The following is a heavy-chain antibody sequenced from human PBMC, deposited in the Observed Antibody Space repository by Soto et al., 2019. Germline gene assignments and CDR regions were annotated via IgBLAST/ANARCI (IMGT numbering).Heavy chain of an antibody. D-gene: IGHD6-19*01. V-gene: IGHV1-3*01. CDR3: AREWDNKSEHSSGWYDDF. CDR1: GYTFTSYA. CDR2: INAGNGNT. Sequence: GASVKVSCKASGYTFTSYAMHCVRQAPGQRLEWMGWINAGNGNTKYSQKFQGRVTITRDTSASTVYMELRSLRSDDTAVYYCAREWDNKSEHSSGWYDDFWGQGTLVTVSS. J-gene: IGHJ4*02.